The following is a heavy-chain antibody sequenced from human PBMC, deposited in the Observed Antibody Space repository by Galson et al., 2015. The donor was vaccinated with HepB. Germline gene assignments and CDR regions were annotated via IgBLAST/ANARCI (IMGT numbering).Heavy chain of an antibody. CDR1: GFTFSDYY. CDR3: ARAGYEPNHDFDI. J-gene: IGHJ3*02. V-gene: IGHV3-11*01. D-gene: IGHD5-12*01. CDR2: ISSSGSTI. Sequence: SLRLSCAASGFTFSDYYMSWIRQAPGKGLEWVSYISSSGSTIYYADSVKGRFTISRDNAKNSLYLQMNSLRAEDTAVYYCARAGYEPNHDFDIWGQGTMVTVSS.